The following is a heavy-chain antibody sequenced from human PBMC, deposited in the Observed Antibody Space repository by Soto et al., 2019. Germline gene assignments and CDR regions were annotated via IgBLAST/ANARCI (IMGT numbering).Heavy chain of an antibody. V-gene: IGHV4-31*03. CDR2: IYYSGST. Sequence: PSETLSLTCTVSGGSISSGGYYWSWIRQHPGKGLEWIGYIYYSGSTYYNPSLKSRVTISVDTSKNQFSLKLSSVTAADTAVYYCARDRVDGELNYYYGMDVWGQGTTVTVSS. J-gene: IGHJ6*02. D-gene: IGHD3-10*01. CDR3: ARDRVDGELNYYYGMDV. CDR1: GGSISSGGYY.